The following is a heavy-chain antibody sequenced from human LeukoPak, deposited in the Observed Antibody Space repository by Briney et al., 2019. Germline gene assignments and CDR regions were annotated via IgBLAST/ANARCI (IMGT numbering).Heavy chain of an antibody. Sequence: PSETLSLTCTVSGGSISSTSYYWGWIRQPPGKGLEWIGIIYYSGSTYYNPSLKSRVTISVDTSKNQFSLKLTSVTAADTAVYYCAIRGNGSYFSGDWFDPWGQGSLVTVSS. J-gene: IGHJ5*02. CDR3: AIRGNGSYFSGDWFDP. CDR1: GGSISSTSYY. D-gene: IGHD1-26*01. V-gene: IGHV4-39*01. CDR2: IYYSGST.